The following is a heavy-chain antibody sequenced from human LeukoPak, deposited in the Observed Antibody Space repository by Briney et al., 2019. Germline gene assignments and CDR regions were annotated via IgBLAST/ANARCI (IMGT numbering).Heavy chain of an antibody. J-gene: IGHJ6*02. CDR1: GYSFTSYW. V-gene: IGHV5-51*01. Sequence: GESLKISCKGSGYSFTSYWIGWVRQMPGKGPEWMGIIYPGDSDTRYSPSFQGQVTISADKSISTAYLQWSSLKASDTAMYYCARQLAAAGTGRRNYYYYGMDVWGQGTTVTVSS. D-gene: IGHD6-13*01. CDR2: IYPGDSDT. CDR3: ARQLAAAGTGRRNYYYYGMDV.